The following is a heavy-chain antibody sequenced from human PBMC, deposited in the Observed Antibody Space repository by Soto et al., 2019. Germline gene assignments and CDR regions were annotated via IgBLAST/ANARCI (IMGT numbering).Heavy chain of an antibody. D-gene: IGHD4-17*01. Sequence: TSETLSLTCAVSGGSLSSSSWWSWVRQPPGKALEWLGEIYYSGSTKYNPSLNGRVTISAGQSKNDFFLRLSSVTAADTAVYYCVHHGGDPYYHDFWGQGMLVTVSS. V-gene: IGHV4-4*02. CDR1: GGSLSSSSW. CDR3: VHHGGDPYYHDF. CDR2: IYYSGST. J-gene: IGHJ4*02.